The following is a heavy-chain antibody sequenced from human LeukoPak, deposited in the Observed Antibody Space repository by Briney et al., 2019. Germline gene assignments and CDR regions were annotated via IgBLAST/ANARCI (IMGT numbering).Heavy chain of an antibody. CDR2: IYTSGST. D-gene: IGHD5-18*01. CDR3: ARDIRGYSCGYPFDY. CDR1: GGSISSYY. J-gene: IGHJ4*02. V-gene: IGHV4-4*07. Sequence: SETLSLTCTVSGGSISSYYWSWIRQPAGKGLEWIGRIYTSGSTNYNPSLKSRVTMSVDTSKNQFSLKLSSVTAADTAVYYCARDIRGYSCGYPFDYWGQGTLVTVSS.